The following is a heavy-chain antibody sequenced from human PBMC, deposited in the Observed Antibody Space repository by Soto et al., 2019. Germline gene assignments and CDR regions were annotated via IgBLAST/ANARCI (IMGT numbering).Heavy chain of an antibody. CDR1: GFTFSTYA. CDR2: IWSDGHIK. CDR3: ARSEMYYYDGSGYHIPNQYFDY. Sequence: GGSLRLSCAASGFTFSTYAMHWVRQTPGKGLQWVAVIWSDGHIKFYADSVKGRFTISRDNSRNILYLQMNSLRAEDTAVYYCARSEMYYYDGSGYHIPNQYFDYWGQGTLVTVSS. J-gene: IGHJ4*02. V-gene: IGHV3-33*01. D-gene: IGHD3-22*01.